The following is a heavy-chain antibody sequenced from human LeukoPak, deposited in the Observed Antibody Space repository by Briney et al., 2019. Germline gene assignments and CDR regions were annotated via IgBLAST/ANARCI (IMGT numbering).Heavy chain of an antibody. CDR1: GYTFTSYG. J-gene: IGHJ4*02. Sequence: ASVKVSCKASGYTFTSYGISWVRQAPGQGLEWMGWISAYNGNTNYAQKLQGRVTMTTDTSTSTAYMELRSLRSDDTAVYYCARNRVAAAGQYYFDYWGQGTLVTVSS. CDR2: ISAYNGNT. V-gene: IGHV1-18*01. D-gene: IGHD6-13*01. CDR3: ARNRVAAAGQYYFDY.